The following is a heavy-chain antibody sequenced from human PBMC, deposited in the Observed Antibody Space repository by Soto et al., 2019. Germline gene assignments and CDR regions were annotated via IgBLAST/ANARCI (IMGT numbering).Heavy chain of an antibody. Sequence: SETLSLTCTVSGDSISSINSHWVWTRQPPGKGLEYIGSVYYGGAIFYSGNIYYNPSLKSRVSISLDTSRNQFSLRLSSVTPADTDVYYCARARSGYHIEAFDRRVQGTMVTVSS. CDR1: GDSISSINSH. J-gene: IGHJ3*01. D-gene: IGHD5-12*01. V-gene: IGHV4-39*07. CDR3: ARARSGYHIEAFDR. CDR2: VYYGGAIFYSGNI.